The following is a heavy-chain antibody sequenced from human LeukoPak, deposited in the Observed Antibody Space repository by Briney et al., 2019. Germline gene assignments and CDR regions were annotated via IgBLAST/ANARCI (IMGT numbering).Heavy chain of an antibody. Sequence: SETLSLTCTVSGGSITNSNYYWDWIRQPPGKGLEWIGDLYYSGSTHYNPSLKSRVTISVDTSKNQFSLKLNSVTAADTAVYYCARHTRPGYSGYENAFGIWGQGTMVTVSS. CDR2: LYYSGST. CDR1: GGSITNSNYY. J-gene: IGHJ3*02. V-gene: IGHV4-39*01. D-gene: IGHD5-12*01. CDR3: ARHTRPGYSGYENAFGI.